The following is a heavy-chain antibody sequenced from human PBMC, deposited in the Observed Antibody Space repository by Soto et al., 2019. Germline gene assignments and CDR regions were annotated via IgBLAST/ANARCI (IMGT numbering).Heavy chain of an antibody. CDR1: GGTFSSYA. V-gene: IGHV1-69*13. D-gene: IGHD6-13*01. CDR2: IIPIFGTA. CDR3: ASTPNFKRPNAKRAAAGTWNY. Sequence: ASVKVSCKASGGTFSSYAISWVRQAPGQGLEWMGGIIPIFGTANYAQKFQGRVTITADESTSTAYMELSSLRSEDTAVYYCASTPNFKRPNAKRAAAGTWNYWGQGTLVTVSS. J-gene: IGHJ4*02.